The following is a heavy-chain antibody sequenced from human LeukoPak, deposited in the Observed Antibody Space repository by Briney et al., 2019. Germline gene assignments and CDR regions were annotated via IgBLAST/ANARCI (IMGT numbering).Heavy chain of an antibody. CDR1: GFTVSRNY. CDR2: IYSGGST. J-gene: IGHJ4*02. CDR3: AREGGYVFDY. D-gene: IGHD5-12*01. Sequence: GGSLRLSCAVSGFTVSRNYMSWVRQAPGEGLEWVSVIYSGGSTDYADSVKGRFTISRDNSKNTVYLQMNSLRPEDTAMYYCAREGGYVFDYWGQGTLVTVSS. V-gene: IGHV3-53*01.